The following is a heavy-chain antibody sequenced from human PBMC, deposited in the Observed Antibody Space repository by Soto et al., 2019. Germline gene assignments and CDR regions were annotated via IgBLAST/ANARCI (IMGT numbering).Heavy chain of an antibody. CDR2: ISGSGGST. CDR3: AKDLGSDYDFWSGYPG. V-gene: IGHV3-23*01. CDR1: GFTFSSYA. J-gene: IGHJ6*02. D-gene: IGHD3-3*01. Sequence: AGGSLRLSCAASGFTFSSYAMSWVRQAPGKGLEWVSAISGSGGSTYYADSVKGRFTISRDNSKNTLYLQMNSLRAEDTAVYYCAKDLGSDYDFWSGYPGWGQGTTVTVSS.